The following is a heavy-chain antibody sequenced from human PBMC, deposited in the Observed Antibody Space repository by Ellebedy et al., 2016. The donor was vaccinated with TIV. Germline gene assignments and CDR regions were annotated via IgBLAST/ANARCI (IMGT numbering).Heavy chain of an antibody. CDR3: ARVRDKIVVVVAALDY. CDR1: GFTFSSYW. J-gene: IGHJ4*02. Sequence: LSLTCAASGFTFSSYWMSWVRQAPGKGLEWVANIKQDGSEKYYVDSVKGRFTISRDNAKNSLYLQMNSLRDEDTAVYYCARVRDKIVVVVAALDYWGQGTLVTVSS. CDR2: IKQDGSEK. D-gene: IGHD2-15*01. V-gene: IGHV3-7*01.